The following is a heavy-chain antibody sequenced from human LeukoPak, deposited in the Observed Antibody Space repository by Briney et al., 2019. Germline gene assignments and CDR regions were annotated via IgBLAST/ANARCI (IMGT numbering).Heavy chain of an antibody. J-gene: IGHJ4*02. CDR2: IYYSGTT. D-gene: IGHD5-18*01. CDR1: GGSISSGGYS. Sequence: SETLSLTCAVSGGSISSGGYSWSWIRQPPGKGLEWIGYIYYSGTTYYGPSLKSRISISIDTSKNQFSLKLRSVTATDTAVYYCASNNHRDGYSYGDYYFDYWGQGTLVTVSS. CDR3: ASNNHRDGYSYGDYYFDY. V-gene: IGHV4-30-4*07.